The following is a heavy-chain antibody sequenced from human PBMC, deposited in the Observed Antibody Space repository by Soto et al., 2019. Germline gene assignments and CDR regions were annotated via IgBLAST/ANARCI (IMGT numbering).Heavy chain of an antibody. J-gene: IGHJ6*02. CDR3: ASGGGGPNYYYYGMDV. Sequence: RASVKVSCKASGGTFSSYAISWVRQAPGQGLEWMGGIIPIFGTANYAQKFQGRVTITADESTSTAYMELSSLRSEDTAVYYCASGGGGPNYYYYGMDVWGQGTTVTVS. D-gene: IGHD2-15*01. CDR2: IIPIFGTA. CDR1: GGTFSSYA. V-gene: IGHV1-69*13.